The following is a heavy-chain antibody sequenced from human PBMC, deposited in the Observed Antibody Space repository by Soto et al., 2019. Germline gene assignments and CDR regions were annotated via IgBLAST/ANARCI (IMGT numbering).Heavy chain of an antibody. D-gene: IGHD6-13*01. CDR2: ISAYNGNT. V-gene: IGHV1-18*01. Sequence: QVQLVQSGAEVKKPGASVKVSCKASGYTFTSYGISWVRQAPGQGLEWMGWISAYNGNTNYAQKLQGRVTMTTDTSTSTAYMELRSLRSDDTSVYYCARDCETAAAGNYYYYGMDVWGQGTTVTVSS. CDR1: GYTFTSYG. CDR3: ARDCETAAAGNYYYYGMDV. J-gene: IGHJ6*02.